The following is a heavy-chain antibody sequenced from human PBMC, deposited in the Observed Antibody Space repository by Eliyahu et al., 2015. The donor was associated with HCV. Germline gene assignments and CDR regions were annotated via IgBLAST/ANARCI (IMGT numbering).Heavy chain of an antibody. CDR1: GFTFSSYA. J-gene: IGHJ4*02. V-gene: IGHV3-23*01. D-gene: IGHD1-26*01. Sequence: EVQLLESGGGLVQPGGSLXLXCAAXGFTFSSYAMSWVRQAPGKGLEWVSAISGSGGSTYYADSVKGRFTISRDXSKNTLYLQMNSLRXEDTAVYYCAKVDSGSYYPPDYWGQGTLVTVSS. CDR3: AKVDSGSYYPPDY. CDR2: ISGSGGST.